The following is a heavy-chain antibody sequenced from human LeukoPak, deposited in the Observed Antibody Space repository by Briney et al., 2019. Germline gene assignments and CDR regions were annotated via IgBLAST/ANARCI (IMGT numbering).Heavy chain of an antibody. CDR1: GFTFSDYY. J-gene: IGHJ4*02. CDR3: AKDYSNWGFSDY. Sequence: GGSLRLSCAASGFTFSDYYMSWIRQAPGKGLEWVSYISSSGSTIYYADSVKGRFTISRDNSKNTLYLQMNSLRAEDTAVYYCAKDYSNWGFSDYWGQGTLVTVSP. V-gene: IGHV3-11*04. D-gene: IGHD7-27*01. CDR2: ISSSGSTI.